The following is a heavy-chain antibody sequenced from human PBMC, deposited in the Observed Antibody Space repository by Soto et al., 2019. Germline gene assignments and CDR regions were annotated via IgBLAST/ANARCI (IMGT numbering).Heavy chain of an antibody. Sequence: SGGSLRLSCAASGFTFSSYAMSWVRQAPGKGLEWVSGISGSGGSTYYADSVKGRFTISRDNSKNTLYLQMHSLRAEDTAVYYCAKVPMITFGGVIVKVTFDYWGQGTLVTVSS. CDR1: GFTFSSYA. V-gene: IGHV3-23*01. CDR3: AKVPMITFGGVIVKVTFDY. J-gene: IGHJ4*02. CDR2: ISGSGGST. D-gene: IGHD3-16*02.